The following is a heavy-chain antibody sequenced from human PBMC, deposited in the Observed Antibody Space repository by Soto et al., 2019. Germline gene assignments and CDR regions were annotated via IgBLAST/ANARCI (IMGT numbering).Heavy chain of an antibody. Sequence: GESLKISCKGSGYSFTIYWISWVRQMPGKGLEWMGRIDPSDSYTNYSPSFQGHVTISADKSISTAYLQWSSLKASDTAMYYCARPIKYCSGGSCYYYYGMDVWGQGTTVTVSS. CDR2: IDPSDSYT. V-gene: IGHV5-10-1*01. CDR3: ARPIKYCSGGSCYYYYGMDV. D-gene: IGHD2-15*01. CDR1: GYSFTIYW. J-gene: IGHJ6*02.